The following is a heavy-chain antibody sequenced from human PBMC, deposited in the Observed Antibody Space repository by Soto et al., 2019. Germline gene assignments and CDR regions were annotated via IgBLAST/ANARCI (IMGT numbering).Heavy chain of an antibody. J-gene: IGHJ5*02. CDR3: ARVDAPYYLYTTGPSHPLDP. V-gene: IGHV1-2*02. CDR2: VNPSNGAT. Sequence: ASVKVSCKASGYTFDDFYIHWVRQAPGRGLEWMGWVNPSNGATQYSQTFEGRFTVTTDTSISTAYMDLSRLKADDTAVYFCARVDAPYYLYTTGPSHPLDPWGQGTLVTVSS. CDR1: GYTFDDFY. D-gene: IGHD3-16*02.